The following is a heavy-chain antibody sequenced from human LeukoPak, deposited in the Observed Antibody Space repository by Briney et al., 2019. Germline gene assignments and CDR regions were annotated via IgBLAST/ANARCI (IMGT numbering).Heavy chain of an antibody. V-gene: IGHV1-69*13. Sequence: SVKVSCKASGGTFSSYAISWVRQAPGQGLEWMGGIIPIFGTANYAQKFQGRVTITADESTSTAYMELSSLRSEDTAVYYCAVCSGYFQYYFDYWGQGTLVTVSS. J-gene: IGHJ4*02. CDR2: IIPIFGTA. CDR3: AVCSGYFQYYFDY. D-gene: IGHD3-3*01. CDR1: GGTFSSYA.